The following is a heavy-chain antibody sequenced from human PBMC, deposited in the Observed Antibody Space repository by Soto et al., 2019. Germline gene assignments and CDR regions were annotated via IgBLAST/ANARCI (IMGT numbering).Heavy chain of an antibody. Sequence: SETLSLTCTVSGGSISNYYWSWIRQPPGKGLEWIGHIFYTGNTNYNPALESRVTISVDTSKNQFSLKLSSVTAADTAFYYCARDSGYNYGYLRWFDSWGQGSLVTVSS. CDR2: IFYTGNT. D-gene: IGHD5-18*01. J-gene: IGHJ5*01. V-gene: IGHV4-59*01. CDR3: ARDSGYNYGYLRWFDS. CDR1: GGSISNYY.